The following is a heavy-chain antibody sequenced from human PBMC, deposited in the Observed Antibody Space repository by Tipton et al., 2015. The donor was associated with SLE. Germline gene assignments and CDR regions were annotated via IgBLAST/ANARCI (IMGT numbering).Heavy chain of an antibody. CDR1: GGSISSGGFS. CDR3: ARLTGYYFDY. Sequence: TLSLTCAVSGGSISSGGFSWSWIRQSPGKGLEWIAYINHSGSTNYNPSLKSRLTISVDTSKNQFSLRLSSVTAADTAVYYCARLTGYYFDYWGQGTLVTVSS. V-gene: IGHV4-30-2*06. CDR2: INHSGST. J-gene: IGHJ4*02.